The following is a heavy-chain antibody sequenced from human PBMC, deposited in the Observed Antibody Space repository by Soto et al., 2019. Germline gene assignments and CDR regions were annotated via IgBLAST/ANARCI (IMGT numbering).Heavy chain of an antibody. CDR3: AKDMASGWRYFNY. D-gene: IGHD6-19*01. Sequence: EVQLLESGGGLVQPGGSLILSCAASGFTFSSYAMSWVRKAPGKGLEWVSAISGSGGSTYYADSVKGRFTISRDNSKNTLYLQMNSLRAEDTDVYYCAKDMASGWRYFNYWGQGTLVTVSS. J-gene: IGHJ4*02. CDR1: GFTFSSYA. CDR2: ISGSGGST. V-gene: IGHV3-23*01.